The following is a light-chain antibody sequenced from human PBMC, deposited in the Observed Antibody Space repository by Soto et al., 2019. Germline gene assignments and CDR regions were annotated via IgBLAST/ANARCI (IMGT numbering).Light chain of an antibody. CDR3: QQYGSSPPWT. CDR1: QIIDSRY. Sequence: DIVLTQSPGTRSWSPGERATLSCRASQIIDSRYLGWYQQKPGQAPRLLIYGASSRATGIPDRFSGSGSGTDFTLTISRLEPEDVGVYYCQQYGSSPPWTFGPGTKVDIK. V-gene: IGKV3-20*01. J-gene: IGKJ1*01. CDR2: GAS.